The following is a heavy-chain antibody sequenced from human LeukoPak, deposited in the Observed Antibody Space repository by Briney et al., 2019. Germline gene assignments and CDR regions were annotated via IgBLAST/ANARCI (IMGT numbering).Heavy chain of an antibody. D-gene: IGHD3-3*01. CDR3: ARGSYDFWSGSYHYYGMDV. CDR1: GGSISSGGYY. CDR2: IYYSGST. J-gene: IGHJ6*02. Sequence: SETLSLTCTVSGGSISSGGYYWSWIRQHPGKGLEWIGYIYYSGSTYYNPSLKSRVTISVDTSKNQFSLKLSSVTAADTAVYYCARGSYDFWSGSYHYYGMDVWGQGTTVTVSS. V-gene: IGHV4-31*03.